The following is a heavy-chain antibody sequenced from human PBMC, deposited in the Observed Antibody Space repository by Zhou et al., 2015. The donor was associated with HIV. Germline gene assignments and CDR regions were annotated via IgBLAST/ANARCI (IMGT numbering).Heavy chain of an antibody. D-gene: IGHD3-16*02. CDR2: ISSSGTTI. CDR1: GFTFGDYY. J-gene: IGHJ4*02. CDR3: AKDPGPGMVTFGGLIGPYFFDN. Sequence: QVQLVESGGGLVKPGGSLRLSCAASGFTFGDYYMSWIRQAPGKGLEWVSYISSSGTTIYYADSVKGRFTISRDKSKNTVYLQMNSLRAEDTATYYCAKDPGPGMVTFGGLIGPYFFDNWGQGTLVTVSS. V-gene: IGHV3-11*01.